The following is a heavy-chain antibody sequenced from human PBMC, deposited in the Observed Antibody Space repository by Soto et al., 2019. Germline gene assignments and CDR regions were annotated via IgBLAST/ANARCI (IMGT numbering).Heavy chain of an antibody. D-gene: IGHD1-26*01. CDR2: ISSSSYI. V-gene: IGHV3-21*01. Sequence: GGSLILSCAASGFTFSSYSMNWVREAPGKGLEWVSSISSSSYIYYADSVKGRFTISRDNAKNSLYLQMNSLRAEDTAVYYCARDGFSDSGSYCAFDIWGQGTMVTVSS. J-gene: IGHJ3*02. CDR3: ARDGFSDSGSYCAFDI. CDR1: GFTFSSYS.